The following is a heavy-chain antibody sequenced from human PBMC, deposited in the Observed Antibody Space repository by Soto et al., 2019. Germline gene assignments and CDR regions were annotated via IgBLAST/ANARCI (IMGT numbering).Heavy chain of an antibody. CDR3: ARILRGCGVDDY. J-gene: IGHJ4*02. D-gene: IGHD3-3*01. CDR1: GFSLSNARMG. V-gene: IGHV2-26*01. Sequence: QVTLKESGPVLVKPTETLTLTCTVSGFSLSNARMGVSWIRQPPGKALEWLAHIFSNDEKSYSTSLKSRLTISKNTSKSQVVLTMTNMDPVDTATYYCARILRGCGVDDYWGQGTLVTVSS. CDR2: IFSNDEK.